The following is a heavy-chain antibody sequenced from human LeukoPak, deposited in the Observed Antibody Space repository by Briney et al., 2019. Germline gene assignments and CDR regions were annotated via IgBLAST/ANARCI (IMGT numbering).Heavy chain of an antibody. CDR3: ASADQTLNWFDP. CDR2: ISSSGSTI. V-gene: IGHV3-11*01. CDR1: GFTFSDYY. J-gene: IGHJ5*02. Sequence: PGGSLRLSCAASGFTFSDYYMSWIRQAPGKGLEWVSYISSSGSTIYYADSVKGRFTISRDNAKNSLYLQMNSLRAEDTAVYYCASADQTLNWFDPWGQGTLVTVSS.